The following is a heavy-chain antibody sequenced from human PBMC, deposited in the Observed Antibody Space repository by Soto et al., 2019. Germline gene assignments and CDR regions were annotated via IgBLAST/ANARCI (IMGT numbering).Heavy chain of an antibody. J-gene: IGHJ3*02. D-gene: IGHD3-9*01. CDR3: ARGGSRYTSLRPRHAFDI. Sequence: QVQLQQWGAGLLKPSETLSLTCAVYGGSFSGYYWSWIRQPPGKGLEWIGEINHSGSTNYNPSLKSRATISVDTSKNQFSLKLSSVTAADTAVYYCARGGSRYTSLRPRHAFDIWGQGTMVTVSS. V-gene: IGHV4-34*01. CDR2: INHSGST. CDR1: GGSFSGYY.